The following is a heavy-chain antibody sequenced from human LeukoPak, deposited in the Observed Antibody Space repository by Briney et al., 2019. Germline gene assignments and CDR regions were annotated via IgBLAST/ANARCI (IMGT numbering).Heavy chain of an antibody. V-gene: IGHV5-51*01. CDR1: GYKFTNYW. J-gene: IGHJ4*02. Sequence: PGESLKISCKASGYKFTNYWIVWVRQMPGKGLEWMTIIYPGDSETRYSPSFQGQVTISADKSIGTMYLQWSSLKASDTAMYYCARALRTGQGDYVPVLWGQGTLVIVSS. CDR3: ARALRTGQGDYVPVL. CDR2: IYPGDSET. D-gene: IGHD4-17*01.